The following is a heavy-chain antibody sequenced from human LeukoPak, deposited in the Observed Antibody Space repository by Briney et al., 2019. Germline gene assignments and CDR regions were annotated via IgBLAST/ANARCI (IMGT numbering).Heavy chain of an antibody. J-gene: IGHJ3*02. Sequence: PGGSPRLSCAASGFTFSSYEMNWVRQAPGKGLEWVSYISSSGSTIYYADSVKGRFTISRDNAKNSLHLQMNSLRAEDTAVYYCARVGLGASLDAFDIWGQGTMVTVSS. CDR3: ARVGLGASLDAFDI. V-gene: IGHV3-48*03. D-gene: IGHD3-10*01. CDR2: ISSSGSTI. CDR1: GFTFSSYE.